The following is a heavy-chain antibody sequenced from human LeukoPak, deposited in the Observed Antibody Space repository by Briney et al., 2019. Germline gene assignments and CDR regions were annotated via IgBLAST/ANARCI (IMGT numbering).Heavy chain of an antibody. J-gene: IGHJ4*02. D-gene: IGHD3-10*01. CDR1: GFTFSKYG. CDR3: AREPRGGSGSYFDY. V-gene: IGHV3-30*03. Sequence: GGSLRLSCAASGFTFSKYGMHWVRQAPGKGLEWVAVISHDGNNKYYADSVKGRFTISRDNSMNTLYLQMNSLRTEDTAVYYCAREPRGGSGSYFDYWGQGTLVTVSS. CDR2: ISHDGNNK.